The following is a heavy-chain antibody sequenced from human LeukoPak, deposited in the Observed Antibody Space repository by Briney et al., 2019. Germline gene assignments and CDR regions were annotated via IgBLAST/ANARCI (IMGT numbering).Heavy chain of an antibody. J-gene: IGHJ4*02. CDR1: GGSISNYW. V-gene: IGHV4-59*01. Sequence: PSETLSLTCTVSGGSISNYWWSWIRQPPGKGLEWIGYVFDSGGTNYNPSLKSRVTISVDTSKKQFSLKLSSVTAADTAVYYCARGYSSSWNYFYYWGQGTLVTVSS. CDR2: VFDSGGT. D-gene: IGHD6-13*01. CDR3: ARGYSSSWNYFYY.